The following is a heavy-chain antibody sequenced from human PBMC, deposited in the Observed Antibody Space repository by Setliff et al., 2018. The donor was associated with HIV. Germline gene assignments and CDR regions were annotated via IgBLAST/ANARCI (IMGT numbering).Heavy chain of an antibody. Sequence: PGGSLRLSCATSGFTFSTYAMNWVRQAPGKGLEWVSVIGGSGVSTYYAESVKGRFIISRDNSKNTLYLEMNSLRAEDTAVYYCARVIIKAADYWGQGTLVTVSS. D-gene: IGHD6-25*01. V-gene: IGHV3-23*01. CDR3: ARVIIKAADY. CDR2: IGGSGVST. J-gene: IGHJ4*02. CDR1: GFTFSTYA.